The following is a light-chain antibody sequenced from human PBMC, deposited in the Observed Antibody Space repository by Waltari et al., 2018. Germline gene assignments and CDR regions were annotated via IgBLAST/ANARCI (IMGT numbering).Light chain of an antibody. CDR1: QSVSRW. Sequence: IQMTQSPSTLSASVGDRVTMTCRASQSVSRWFAWYQQKPGKAPKLIIYKTSTLESGVPSRFSGSGSGTEFSLTISSLQPDDFATYYCQHYSTYSWTFGQGTKLEIK. CDR2: KTS. J-gene: IGKJ1*01. CDR3: QHYSTYSWT. V-gene: IGKV1-5*03.